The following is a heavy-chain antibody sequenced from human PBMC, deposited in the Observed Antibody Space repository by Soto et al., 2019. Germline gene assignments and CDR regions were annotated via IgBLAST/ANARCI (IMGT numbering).Heavy chain of an antibody. V-gene: IGHV4-39*01. D-gene: IGHD6-19*01. CDR1: GGSISSSSYY. CDR3: ARPAGIAVARIDY. CDR2: IYYSGST. J-gene: IGHJ4*02. Sequence: SETLSLTCTVSGGSISSSSYYWGWIRQPPGKGLEWIGSIYYSGSTYYNPSLKSRVTISVDTSKNQFSLKLSSVTAADTAVYYCARPAGIAVARIDYWGQGTLVTVSS.